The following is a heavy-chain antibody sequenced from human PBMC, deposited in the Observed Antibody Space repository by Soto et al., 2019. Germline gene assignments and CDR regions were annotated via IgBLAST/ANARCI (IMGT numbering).Heavy chain of an antibody. J-gene: IGHJ5*02. V-gene: IGHV1-18*01. Sequence: ASVKVSCKASGYTFTIYGISGVLQSPLQWLDWMGCISAYNGNTNYAQKLQGRVTMTTDTSTSTAYMELRSLRSDDTAVYYCARVRLTYYYDSSGQNWFEPWGQGTLVTVSS. D-gene: IGHD3-22*01. CDR2: ISAYNGNT. CDR1: GYTFTIYG. CDR3: ARVRLTYYYDSSGQNWFEP.